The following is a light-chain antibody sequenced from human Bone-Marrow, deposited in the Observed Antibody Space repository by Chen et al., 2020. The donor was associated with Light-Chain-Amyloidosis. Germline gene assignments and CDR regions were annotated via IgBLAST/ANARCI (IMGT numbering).Light chain of an antibody. J-gene: IGLJ3*02. CDR3: QTWGTGIQV. Sequence: QLVVTQSPSASASLGASVKRTCTLSSGHSNYAVAWHQQQQEKGPRYLMKLNSDGSHNKGDGIPDRFSGSSSGAERYLTISSLQSEDEADYFCQTWGTGIQVFGGGTKLTVL. CDR1: SGHSNYA. CDR2: LNSDGSH. V-gene: IGLV4-69*01.